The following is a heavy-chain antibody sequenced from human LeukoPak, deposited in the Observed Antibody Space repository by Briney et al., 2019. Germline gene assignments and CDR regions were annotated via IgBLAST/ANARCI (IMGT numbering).Heavy chain of an antibody. CDR1: GFTFSKYW. CDR3: AKDVPGVAGAHYGMDV. J-gene: IGHJ6*02. Sequence: GGTLRLSCAASGFTFSKYWMSWVRQTPGKGLEWVASIRHDASQIHYVDSVKGRFTISRDNARNSLYLQMSSLRAEDTALYYCAKDVPGVAGAHYGMDVWGQGTTVTVSS. V-gene: IGHV3-7*03. D-gene: IGHD7-27*01. CDR2: IRHDASQI.